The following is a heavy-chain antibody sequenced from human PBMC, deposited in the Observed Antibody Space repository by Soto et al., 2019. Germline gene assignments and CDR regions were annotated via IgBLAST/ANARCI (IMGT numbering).Heavy chain of an antibody. D-gene: IGHD3-3*01. CDR1: GFTFSNAW. CDR3: TTALYYDFWSGYYTGSDFDY. CDR2: IKSKTDGGTT. Sequence: GGSLRLSCAASGFTFSNAWMNWVRQAPGKGLEWVGRIKSKTDGGTTDYAAPVKGRFTISRDDSKNTLYLQMNSLKTEDTPVYYCTTALYYDFWSGYYTGSDFDYWGQGTLVTVSS. V-gene: IGHV3-15*07. J-gene: IGHJ4*02.